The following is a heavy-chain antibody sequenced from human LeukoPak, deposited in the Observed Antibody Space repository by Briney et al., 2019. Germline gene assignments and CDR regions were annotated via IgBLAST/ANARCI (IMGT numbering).Heavy chain of an antibody. CDR1: GDSISSSSYY. V-gene: IGHV4-39*01. J-gene: IGHJ4*02. D-gene: IGHD3-22*01. Sequence: SETLSLTCTVSGDSISSSSYYWGWIRQPPGKGLEWIGSIYYSGSTYYNPSLKSRVTISVDTSKNQFSLKLSSVTAADTAVYYCASSYDSSGYYTIFDYWGQGTLVTVSS. CDR2: IYYSGST. CDR3: ASSYDSSGYYTIFDY.